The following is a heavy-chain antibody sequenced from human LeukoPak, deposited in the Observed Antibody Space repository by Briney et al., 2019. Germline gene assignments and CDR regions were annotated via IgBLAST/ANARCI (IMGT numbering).Heavy chain of an antibody. Sequence: AGGSLRLSCAASGFTFSSYWMHWVRQAPGKGLVWVSRINSDGSSTSYADSVKGRFTISRDNAKNTLYLQMNSLRAEDTAVYYCARKTGHQPGGDYWGQGTLGTVSS. CDR3: ARKTGHQPGGDY. CDR1: GFTFSSYW. J-gene: IGHJ4*02. CDR2: INSDGSST. D-gene: IGHD1-14*01. V-gene: IGHV3-74*01.